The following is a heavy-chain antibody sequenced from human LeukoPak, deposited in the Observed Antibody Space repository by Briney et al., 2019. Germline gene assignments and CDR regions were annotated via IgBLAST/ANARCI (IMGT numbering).Heavy chain of an antibody. CDR3: ARDDYGGNSGDY. V-gene: IGHV3-48*01. CDR1: GFTFSSYS. J-gene: IGHJ4*02. D-gene: IGHD4-23*01. CDR2: ISSSSSTI. Sequence: PGGSLRLSCAASGFTFSSYSMNWVRQAPGRGLEWVSYISSSSSTIYYADSVKGRFTISRDNSKNTLYLQMNSLRAEDTAVYYCARDDYGGNSGDYWGQGTLVTVSS.